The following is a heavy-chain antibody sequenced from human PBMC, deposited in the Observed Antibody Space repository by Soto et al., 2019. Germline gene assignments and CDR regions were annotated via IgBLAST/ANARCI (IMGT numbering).Heavy chain of an antibody. V-gene: IGHV1-69*01. CDR1: GGTFSSYA. Sequence: QVQLVQSGAEVKKPGSSVKVSCKASGGTFSSYAISWVRQAPGQGLEWMGGIIPIFGTANYAQKFQGRVTITADETTSRAYSVLICLRSEDTVVYYCVRWVGGRGPWGQGTLVTVSS. CDR2: IIPIFGTA. CDR3: VRWVGGRGP. D-gene: IGHD3-16*01. J-gene: IGHJ5*01.